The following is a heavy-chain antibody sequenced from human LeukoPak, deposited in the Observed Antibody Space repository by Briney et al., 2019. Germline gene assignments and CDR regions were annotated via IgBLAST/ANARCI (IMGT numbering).Heavy chain of an antibody. CDR3: AREVSPSDHYYYYGADV. J-gene: IGHJ6*02. Sequence: SETLSLTCTVSGGSITSNYWSWIRQPPGKGLEWLGYAYYNGRANYNPSLKSRVTISVDTSKNQFSLNLSSVTAADTAVYYCAREVSPSDHYYYYGADVWGRGTTVTVSS. CDR1: GGSITSNY. D-gene: IGHD5/OR15-5a*01. CDR2: AYYNGRA. V-gene: IGHV4-59*01.